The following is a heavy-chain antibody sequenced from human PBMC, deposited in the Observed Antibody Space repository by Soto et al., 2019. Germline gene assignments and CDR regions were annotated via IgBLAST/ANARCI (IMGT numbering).Heavy chain of an antibody. CDR3: VRDDDTLDNGLDH. Sequence: QVQLVESGGGVVQPGGSLRLSCTASGFTFSSYGMHWVRQAPGKGLQWVAVIPHDGTYQYYLDSVKGRFTISRDNSKDTLYLQMNSLRVEDTAVYYCVRDDDTLDNGLDHWGHGNRVTVSS. CDR1: GFTFSSYG. D-gene: IGHD1-1*01. V-gene: IGHV3-30*19. J-gene: IGHJ4*01. CDR2: IPHDGTYQ.